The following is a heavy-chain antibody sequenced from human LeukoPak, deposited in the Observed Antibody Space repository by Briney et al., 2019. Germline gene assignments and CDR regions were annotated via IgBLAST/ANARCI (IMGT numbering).Heavy chain of an antibody. CDR3: ARHNGGQSDYFDY. CDR1: GGSFSGYY. J-gene: IGHJ4*02. Sequence: PSETLSLTCAVYGGSFSGYYWSWIRQPPGKGLEWIGEINHSGSTNYNPSLKSRVTISVDTSKNQFSLKLSSVTAADTAVYYCARHNGGQSDYFDYWGQGTLVTVSS. D-gene: IGHD4-23*01. CDR2: INHSGST. V-gene: IGHV4-34*01.